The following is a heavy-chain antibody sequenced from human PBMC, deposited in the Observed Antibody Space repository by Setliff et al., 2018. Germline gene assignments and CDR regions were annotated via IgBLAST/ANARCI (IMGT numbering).Heavy chain of an antibody. D-gene: IGHD5-18*01. V-gene: IGHV4-61*09. Sequence: SETLSLTCTVSGGSISSRRYYWSWIRQPAGKGLEWIGHIYTSWSTIYNPSLKSRLTISVDTSKNQLSLTLKSVTASDTAVYYCARRIYTSGAIDLWGQGTLVTVSS. J-gene: IGHJ5*02. CDR1: GGSISSRRYY. CDR3: ARRIYTSGAIDL. CDR2: IYTSWST.